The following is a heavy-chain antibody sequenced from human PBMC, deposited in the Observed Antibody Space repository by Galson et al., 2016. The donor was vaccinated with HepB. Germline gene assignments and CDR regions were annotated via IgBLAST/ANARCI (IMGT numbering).Heavy chain of an antibody. Sequence: SLRLSCAASGFNLEDYAMHWVRQVAGKGLEWVSSISWNSVNIAYADSVKGRFTISRDNAKNSLSLQMDGLRAEDSALYYCVKAVGGYSPNFDSWGQGTLVTVSS. CDR1: GFNLEDYA. CDR3: VKAVGGYSPNFDS. J-gene: IGHJ4*02. V-gene: IGHV3-9*01. CDR2: ISWNSVNI. D-gene: IGHD3-10*01.